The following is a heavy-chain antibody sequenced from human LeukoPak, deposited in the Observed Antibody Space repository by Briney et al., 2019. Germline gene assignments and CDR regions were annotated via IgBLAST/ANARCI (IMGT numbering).Heavy chain of an antibody. CDR2: ISSSSSYI. Sequence: GGSLRLSCAASGFTFSSYSMNWVRQAPGKGLEWVSSISSSSSYIYYADSVKGRFTISRDNAKNSLYLQMNSLRAEDTAVYYCARVREWEPQGYYYYYMDVWGKGTTVTVSS. J-gene: IGHJ6*03. CDR3: ARVREWEPQGYYYYYMDV. V-gene: IGHV3-21*01. D-gene: IGHD1-26*01. CDR1: GFTFSSYS.